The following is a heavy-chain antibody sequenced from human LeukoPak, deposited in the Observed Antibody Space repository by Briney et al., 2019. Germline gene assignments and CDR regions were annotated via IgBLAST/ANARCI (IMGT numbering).Heavy chain of an antibody. CDR1: GGSISSYY. CDR3: ARGGVSRFDP. CDR2: IYYSGST. Sequence: KPSETLSLTCTVSGGSISSYYWSWIRQPPGKGLEWIGYIYYSGSTNYNPSLKSRVTISVDTSKNQFSLKLSSVTAADTAVYYCARGGVSRFDPWGQGTLVTVSS. J-gene: IGHJ5*02. D-gene: IGHD5/OR15-5a*01. V-gene: IGHV4-59*01.